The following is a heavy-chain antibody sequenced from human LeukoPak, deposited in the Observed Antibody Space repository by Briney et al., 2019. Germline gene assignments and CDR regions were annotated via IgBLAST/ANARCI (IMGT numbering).Heavy chain of an antibody. D-gene: IGHD6-19*01. V-gene: IGHV1-18*01. J-gene: IGHJ4*02. CDR3: ARDLRIAVAGPFDY. CDR2: ISAYNGNT. CDR1: GYTFTSYG. Sequence: APVKVSCKASGYTFTSYGISWVRQAPGQGLEWRGWISAYNGNTNYAQKLQGRGTMTTDTSTSTAYMELRNLRADYSAVYYCARDLRIAVAGPFDYWGQGTLVTVSS.